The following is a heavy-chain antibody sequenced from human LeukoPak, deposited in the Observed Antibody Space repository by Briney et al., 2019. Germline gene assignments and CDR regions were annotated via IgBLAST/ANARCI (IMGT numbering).Heavy chain of an antibody. CDR2: IRYDGSNK. CDR3: AKDRLVTTVTTSFDY. Sequence: GGSLRLSCAASGFTFSSYGMHWVRQAPGKGLEWVAFIRYDGSNKYYADSVKGRFTISRDNSKNTLYLQMNSLRAEDTAVYYCAKDRLVTTVTTSFDYWGQGTLVTVSS. CDR1: GFTFSSYG. D-gene: IGHD4-11*01. V-gene: IGHV3-30*02. J-gene: IGHJ4*02.